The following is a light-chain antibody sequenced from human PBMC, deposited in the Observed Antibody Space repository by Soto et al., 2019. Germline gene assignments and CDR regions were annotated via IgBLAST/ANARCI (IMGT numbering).Light chain of an antibody. Sequence: DNQMTQSPSTLSASVGDRVTITCRASQSIGTYLAWHQQKPGKAPKVLIYGASSLGSGVPSRFSGSGSGTEFTLTISSLQPDDFATYYCQQHNGVFGGGTRVEIK. V-gene: IGKV1-5*01. J-gene: IGKJ4*01. CDR3: QQHNGV. CDR2: GAS. CDR1: QSIGTY.